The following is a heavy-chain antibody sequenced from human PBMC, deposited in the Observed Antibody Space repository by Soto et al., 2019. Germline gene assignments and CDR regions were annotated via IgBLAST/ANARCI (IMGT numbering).Heavy chain of an antibody. J-gene: IGHJ4*02. V-gene: IGHV3-23*01. CDR1: GFTFSSYA. D-gene: IGHD3-22*01. CDR3: AKSYYYDSSGYPDDY. Sequence: GGSLRLSCAASGFTFSSYAMSWVRQAPGKGLEWVSAISGSGGSTYYADSVKGRFTIPRDNSKNTLYLQMNSLRAEDTAVYYCAKSYYYDSSGYPDDYWGQGTLVTVSS. CDR2: ISGSGGST.